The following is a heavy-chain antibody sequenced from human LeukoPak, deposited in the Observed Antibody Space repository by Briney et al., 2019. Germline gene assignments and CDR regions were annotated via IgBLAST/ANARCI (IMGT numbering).Heavy chain of an antibody. D-gene: IGHD4-17*01. Sequence: GGSLRLSCAASGFTFSGYAMSWVRQAPGKGLEWVSAISGSGGSTYYADSVKGRFTISRDNSKNTLYLQMNSLRAEDTAVYYCAKSPGVTTFSYWGQGTLVTVSS. CDR2: ISGSGGST. J-gene: IGHJ4*02. CDR3: AKSPGVTTFSY. V-gene: IGHV3-23*01. CDR1: GFTFSGYA.